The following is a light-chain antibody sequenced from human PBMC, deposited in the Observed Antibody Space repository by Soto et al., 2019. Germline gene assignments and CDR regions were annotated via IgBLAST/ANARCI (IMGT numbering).Light chain of an antibody. CDR2: EVS. V-gene: IGLV2-8*01. CDR1: SGDVGGHNF. J-gene: IGLJ2*01. CDR3: NSYAGSNTMV. Sequence: QSALTQPPSASGSPGQSVTISCTGSSGDVGGHNFVSWYQQHPGKAPKLIIYEVSKRPAGVPDRFSGSKSGNTASLTVSGLQAEDEADYHCNSYAGSNTMVFGGGTKLTVL.